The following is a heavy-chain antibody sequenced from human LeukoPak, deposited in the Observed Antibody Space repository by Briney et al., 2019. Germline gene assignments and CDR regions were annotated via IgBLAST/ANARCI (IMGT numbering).Heavy chain of an antibody. CDR3: AKWLEPPLDAFDI. V-gene: IGHV3-30*18. Sequence: SGGSLRLSCAASGFTFSSYGMHWVRQAPGKGLEWVAVISYDGSNKYYADSVKGRFTISRDNSKNTLYLQMNSLRAEDTAVHYCAKWLEPPLDAFDIWGQGTMVTVSS. J-gene: IGHJ3*02. CDR1: GFTFSSYG. CDR2: ISYDGSNK. D-gene: IGHD6-19*01.